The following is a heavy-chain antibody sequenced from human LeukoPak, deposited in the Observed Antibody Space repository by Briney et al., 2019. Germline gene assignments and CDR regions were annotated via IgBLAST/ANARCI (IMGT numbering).Heavy chain of an antibody. D-gene: IGHD6-19*01. J-gene: IGHJ3*02. CDR2: IYYSGST. CDR1: GGSISSSSYY. Sequence: PSETLSLTCTVSGGSISSSSYYWGWIRQPPGKGLEWIGSIYYSGSTYYNPSLKSRVTISVDTSKNQFSLKLSSVTAADTAVYYCARKASEAVEDDAFDIWGQGTMVTVSS. V-gene: IGHV4-39*01. CDR3: ARKASEAVEDDAFDI.